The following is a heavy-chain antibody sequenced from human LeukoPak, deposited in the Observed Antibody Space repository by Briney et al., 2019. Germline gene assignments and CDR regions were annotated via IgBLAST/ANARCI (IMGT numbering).Heavy chain of an antibody. CDR2: ISSSSSYI. Sequence: GGSLRLSCAASGFTFSSYSMNWVRQAPGKGLEWVSSISSSSSYIYYADSVKGRFTISRDNAKNSLYLQMNSLRAEDTAVYYCAGDLIGPGAEIDYWGQGTLVTVSS. V-gene: IGHV3-21*01. CDR3: AGDLIGPGAEIDY. D-gene: IGHD1-26*01. J-gene: IGHJ4*02. CDR1: GFTFSSYS.